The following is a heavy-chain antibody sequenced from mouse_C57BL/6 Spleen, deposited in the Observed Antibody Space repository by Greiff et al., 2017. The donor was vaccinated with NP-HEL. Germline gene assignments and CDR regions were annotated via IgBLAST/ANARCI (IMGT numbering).Heavy chain of an antibody. CDR1: GFTFTDYY. CDR2: IRNKANGYTT. J-gene: IGHJ4*01. V-gene: IGHV7-3*01. D-gene: IGHD4-1*01. Sequence: EVKVVESGGGLVQPGGSLSLSCAASGFTFTDYYMSWVRQPPGKALEWLGFIRNKANGYTTEYSASVKGRFTISRDNSQSILYLQMHALRAEDSATYYCARYDWYYAMDYWGQGTSVTVSS. CDR3: ARYDWYYAMDY.